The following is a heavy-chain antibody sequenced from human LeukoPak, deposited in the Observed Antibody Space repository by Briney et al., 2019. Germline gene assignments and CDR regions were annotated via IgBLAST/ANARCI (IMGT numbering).Heavy chain of an antibody. CDR1: GGSISSGGYY. D-gene: IGHD3-10*01. CDR3: ARDYGSGDGTDAFDI. CDR2: IYYSGST. Sequence: PSETLSLTCTVAGGSISSGGYYWSWIRQHPGKGLEWIGYIYYSGSTYYNPSLKSRVTISVDTSKNQFSLKLSSVTAADTAVYYCARDYGSGDGTDAFDIWGRGTMVTVSS. V-gene: IGHV4-31*03. J-gene: IGHJ3*02.